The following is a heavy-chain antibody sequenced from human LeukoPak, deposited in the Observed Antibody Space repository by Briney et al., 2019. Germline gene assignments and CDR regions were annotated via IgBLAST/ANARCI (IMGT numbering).Heavy chain of an antibody. CDR2: IQPDGSEQ. J-gene: IGHJ4*02. CDR1: GFTFSSNW. CDR3: AKDMGGGYSGYDSFDY. D-gene: IGHD5-12*01. V-gene: IGHV3-7*03. Sequence: PGGSLRLSCAASGFTFSSNWMSWVRQAPGKGLEWVGNIQPDGSEQYPVDSVKGRFTISRDNAKNSLYLQMNSLRAEDTALYYCAKDMGGGYSGYDSFDYWGQGTLVTVSS.